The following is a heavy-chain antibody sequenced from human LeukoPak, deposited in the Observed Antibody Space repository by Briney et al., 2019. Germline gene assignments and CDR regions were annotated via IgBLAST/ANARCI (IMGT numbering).Heavy chain of an antibody. D-gene: IGHD6-6*01. Sequence: GGSLRLSCAASGFTFSSYAMSWVRQAPGKGLEWVSVISSSGGSTYYADSGKGRFTIFRDNSKNTLYLQMSSLRAEDTAVYYCAKGSRSIAVDNLCDYWGQGTLVTVSS. J-gene: IGHJ4*02. CDR1: GFTFSSYA. V-gene: IGHV3-23*01. CDR2: ISSSGGST. CDR3: AKGSRSIAVDNLCDY.